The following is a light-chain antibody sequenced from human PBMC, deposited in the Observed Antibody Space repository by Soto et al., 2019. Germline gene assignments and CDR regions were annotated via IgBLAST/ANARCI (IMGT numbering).Light chain of an antibody. CDR2: LGS. V-gene: IGKV2-28*01. Sequence: DIVMTQSPLSLPVTPGEPASISCRSSQSLLHSNGYNYLDWYLQKPGQSPQLLIYLGSNRASGVPDRFSGSGSGTDFTLKISRVEAEDVGVYYCMQALQTPSFGPVTKVDI. CDR1: QSLLHSNGYNY. J-gene: IGKJ3*01. CDR3: MQALQTPS.